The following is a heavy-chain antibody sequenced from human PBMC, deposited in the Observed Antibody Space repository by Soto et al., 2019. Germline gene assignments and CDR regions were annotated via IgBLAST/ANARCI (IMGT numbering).Heavy chain of an antibody. J-gene: IGHJ1*01. CDR2: INPNSGGT. D-gene: IGHD6-6*01. V-gene: IGHV1-2*02. CDR1: GYSFTDYN. Sequence: GSVKVSCKASGYSFTDYNMHWVRQAPGQGLEWVGWINPNSGGTNYAQKFQGRVTMTRDTSITTAYMELTRLRSDDTAVYYCAREGSSSSKYFQHWGQGTLVTVSS. CDR3: AREGSSSSKYFQH.